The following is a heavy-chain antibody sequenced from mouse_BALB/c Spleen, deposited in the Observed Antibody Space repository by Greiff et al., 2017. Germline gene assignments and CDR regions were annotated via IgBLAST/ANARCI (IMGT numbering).Heavy chain of an antibody. Sequence: DVQLVESGGGLVKPGGSLKLSCAASGFAFSSYDMSWVRQTPEKRLEWVAYISSGGGSTYYPDTVKGRFTISRDNAKNTLYLQMSSLKSEDTAMYYCARDMDYAMDYWGQGTSVTVSS. J-gene: IGHJ4*01. CDR3: ARDMDYAMDY. V-gene: IGHV5-12-1*01. CDR1: GFAFSSYD. D-gene: IGHD1-1*02. CDR2: ISSGGGST.